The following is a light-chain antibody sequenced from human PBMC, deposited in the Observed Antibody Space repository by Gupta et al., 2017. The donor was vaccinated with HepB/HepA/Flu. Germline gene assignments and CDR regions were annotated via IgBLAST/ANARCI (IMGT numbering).Light chain of an antibody. CDR2: TTS. CDR3: QPWYTAPFA. CDR1: QSINGS. V-gene: IGKV1-39*01. Sequence: DIQMTQSPSSLSASVGDRVTMTCRPSQSINGSLNWYHQKPGKAPKLLVNTTSTSQSGVPSRFSSSGSGTHFTLTISRMQPEGFATFFCQPWYTAPFAFGQGTRLDIE. J-gene: IGKJ2*01.